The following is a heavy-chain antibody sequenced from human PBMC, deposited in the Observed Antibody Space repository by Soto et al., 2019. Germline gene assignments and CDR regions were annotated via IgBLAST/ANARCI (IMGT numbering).Heavy chain of an antibody. CDR3: ASERSAQYFDY. Sequence: SVKVSCKVSGGTFSGHGIAWVRQVPGQGLEWMGGIMPTFGSATYAPKFRGRVTISADKSTSTAYMELSSLRSEDTAVYFCASERSAQYFDYWGQGTLVTVSS. CDR1: GGTFSGHG. D-gene: IGHD1-26*01. J-gene: IGHJ4*02. CDR2: IMPTFGSA. V-gene: IGHV1-69*06.